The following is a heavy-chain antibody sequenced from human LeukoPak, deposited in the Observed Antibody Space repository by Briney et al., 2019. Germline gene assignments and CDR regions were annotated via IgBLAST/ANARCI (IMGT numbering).Heavy chain of an antibody. D-gene: IGHD1-14*01. CDR2: IYHSGSS. CDR1: GGSISSGGHY. CDR3: ANLARGDCFDP. Sequence: SETLSLTCTVFGGSISSGGHYWSWIRQPPGKGLEWIGYIYHSGSSYYNPSLRGRVDISVDKSKNQFSLNLASVSAADTAVYYCANLARGDCFDPWGQGTLVTVSS. V-gene: IGHV4-30-2*01. J-gene: IGHJ5*02.